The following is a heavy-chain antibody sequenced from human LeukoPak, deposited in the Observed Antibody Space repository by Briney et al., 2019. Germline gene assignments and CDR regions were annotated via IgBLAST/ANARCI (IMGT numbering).Heavy chain of an antibody. V-gene: IGHV4-4*07. D-gene: IGHD3-10*01. J-gene: IGHJ4*02. Sequence: SETLSLTCSVSGDSITNYYWNWIRQPAGKGLEWIGRIYISGITNYNPSLKSRATVSVDTSKNHFSLKLSSVTAADTAVYYCARSSIDSGSNFDYWGQGTLVTVSS. CDR3: ARSSIDSGSNFDY. CDR1: GDSITNYY. CDR2: IYISGIT.